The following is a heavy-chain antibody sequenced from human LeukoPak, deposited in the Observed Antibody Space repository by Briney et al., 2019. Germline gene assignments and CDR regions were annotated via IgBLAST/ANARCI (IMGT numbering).Heavy chain of an antibody. CDR3: ARDYYGSGIPHGMDV. D-gene: IGHD3-10*01. Sequence: GGSLRLSCAASGFTFSSYWMSWVRQAPGKGLEWVANIKQDGSEKYYVDSVKGRFTISRDNAKNSLYLQMNSLRAEDTAVYYCARDYYGSGIPHGMDVWGQGTTVTVSS. CDR1: GFTFSSYW. CDR2: IKQDGSEK. V-gene: IGHV3-7*01. J-gene: IGHJ6*02.